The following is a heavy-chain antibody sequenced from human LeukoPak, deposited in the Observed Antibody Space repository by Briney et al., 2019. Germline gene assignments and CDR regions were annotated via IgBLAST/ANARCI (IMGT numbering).Heavy chain of an antibody. V-gene: IGHV1-24*01. Sequence: ASVMVSCKVSGFTLSDCPIHWVRQAPGKGLEWIGGFDPEDGKTIYAQKFQGRVTMTEDTSTNTASMEVSSLRSDDTAVYYCASRLRDFRRNYRPRSFDSWGQGTLVTVSS. CDR3: ASRLRDFRRNYRPRSFDS. J-gene: IGHJ4*02. D-gene: IGHD1-7*01. CDR2: FDPEDGKT. CDR1: GFTLSDCP.